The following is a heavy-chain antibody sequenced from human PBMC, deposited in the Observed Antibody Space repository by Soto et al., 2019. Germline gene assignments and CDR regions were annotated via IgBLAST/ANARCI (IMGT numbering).Heavy chain of an antibody. CDR2: ITGSGGNT. D-gene: IGHD6-13*01. J-gene: IGHJ4*02. CDR3: VKNREGIAAAGSLDF. CDR1: GFTFTAFA. V-gene: IGHV3-23*01. Sequence: XVSLRLSGGASGFTFTAFAMTWVRQAPGKGLEWVSGITGSGGNTYYADSVKGRFTISRDNSKNTLYLQMNTLRAEDTATYYCVKNREGIAAAGSLDFWGQGTPVTVSS.